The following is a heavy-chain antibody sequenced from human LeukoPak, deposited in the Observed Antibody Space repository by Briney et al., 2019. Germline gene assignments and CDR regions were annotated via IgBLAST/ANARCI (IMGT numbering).Heavy chain of an antibody. CDR2: ISISGDTT. CDR1: GFTFSSHA. V-gene: IGHV3-23*01. Sequence: GGSLRLSCGASGFTFSSHAMTWVRQAPGKGLEWVSAISISGDTTYYADAVKGRFTISRDNSKNTVYLQMNSLRAEDTAVYYCANEIRPNDYWGQGTLVAVSS. CDR3: ANEIRPNDY. J-gene: IGHJ4*02. D-gene: IGHD4-17*01.